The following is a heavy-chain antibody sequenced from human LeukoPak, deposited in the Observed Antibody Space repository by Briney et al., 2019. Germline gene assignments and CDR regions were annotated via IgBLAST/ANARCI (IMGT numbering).Heavy chain of an antibody. V-gene: IGHV1-2*02. Sequence: GASVKVSCKASGYTFTGYYMHWLRQAPGQGLEWMGWINPNSGGTNYAQKFQGRVTMTRDTSISTAYMELSRLRSDDTAVYYCARVSSSSISFDYWGQGTLVTVSS. D-gene: IGHD6-6*01. J-gene: IGHJ4*02. CDR3: ARVSSSSISFDY. CDR2: INPNSGGT. CDR1: GYTFTGYY.